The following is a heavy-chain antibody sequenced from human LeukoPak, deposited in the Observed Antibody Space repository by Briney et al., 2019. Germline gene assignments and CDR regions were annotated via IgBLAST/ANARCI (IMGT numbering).Heavy chain of an antibody. Sequence: GGSLRLSCAASGFTFSSYEMNWVRQAPGKGLEWVSYISSSGSTIYYADSVKGRFTISRDNAKNSLYLQMNSLRAEDTAAYYCARAPISWNSVGAFDIWGQGTMVTVSS. D-gene: IGHD1-7*01. J-gene: IGHJ3*02. CDR2: ISSSGSTI. CDR1: GFTFSSYE. CDR3: ARAPISWNSVGAFDI. V-gene: IGHV3-48*03.